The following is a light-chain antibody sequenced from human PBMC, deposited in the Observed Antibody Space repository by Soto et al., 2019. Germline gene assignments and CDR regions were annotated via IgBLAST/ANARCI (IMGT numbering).Light chain of an antibody. V-gene: IGLV2-8*01. CDR1: SSDVGGYNY. Sequence: QSALTQPPSASGSPGQSVTISCAGTSSDVGGYNYVSWYQKHPGKAPKLLIYEVFQRPSGVPDRFSGSNSGDTASLTVSGLQAEDEADYFCSSYSGSDNFVVFGGGTKVTVL. CDR3: SSYSGSDNFVV. CDR2: EVF. J-gene: IGLJ3*02.